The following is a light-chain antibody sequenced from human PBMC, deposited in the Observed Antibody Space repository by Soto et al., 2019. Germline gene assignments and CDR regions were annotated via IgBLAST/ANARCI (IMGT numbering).Light chain of an antibody. Sequence: IQMTQSPSSLTVSIRYRLTITCLASQTISRYLNWYQQKPGRAPYLLSYAASSLHSGVPSRFSVSGSGTDFTLTITRLQPEDFATYYCQQSFSIPWTFGQGTEVDI. J-gene: IGKJ1*01. V-gene: IGKV1-39*01. CDR1: QTISRY. CDR3: QQSFSIPWT. CDR2: AAS.